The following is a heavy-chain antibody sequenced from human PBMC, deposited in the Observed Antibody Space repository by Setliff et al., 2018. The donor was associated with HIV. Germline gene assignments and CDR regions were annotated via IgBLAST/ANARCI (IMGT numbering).Heavy chain of an antibody. J-gene: IGHJ4*02. CDR2: IYYRGSA. CDR3: ARARGPPLPVLDF. Sequence: KASETLSLTCTVSGGSITTTNYYWGWVRQSPGKGLEWIGVIYYRGSAYYNLSLQSRVTLSVVTSKNSFSLHLTSVTAADTAVYFCARARGPPLPVLDFWGPGTLVTV. V-gene: IGHV4-39*07. D-gene: IGHD3-10*01. CDR1: GGSITTTNYY.